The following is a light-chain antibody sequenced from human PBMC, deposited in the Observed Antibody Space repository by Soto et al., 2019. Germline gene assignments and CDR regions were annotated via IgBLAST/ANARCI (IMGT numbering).Light chain of an antibody. CDR3: QQYHSTPNT. CDR2: WAS. Sequence: DIVMTQSPDSLAVSLGERATINCKSSQSVLYSSNNKNYLAWYQQKPGQPPKLLIYWASTQESGVPDRFSGSGSGTDFTLTISSLQAEDVAVYYCQQYHSTPNTFGQGTKLEIK. V-gene: IGKV4-1*01. CDR1: QSVLYSSNNKNY. J-gene: IGKJ2*01.